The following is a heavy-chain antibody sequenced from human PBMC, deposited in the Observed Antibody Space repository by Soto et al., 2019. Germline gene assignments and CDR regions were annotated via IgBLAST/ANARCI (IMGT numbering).Heavy chain of an antibody. V-gene: IGHV1-3*01. CDR1: GYTFTSYA. CDR3: ARGCSGRGYYYYGMDV. CDR2: INAGNGNT. Sequence: QVQLVQSGAEVKKPGASVKVSCKASGYTFTSYAMHWVRQAPGQRLEWMGWINAGNGNTKYSQKFQGRVTITRDTSASTAYMELSSLRSEDTAVYYCARGCSGRGYYYYGMDVWGQGTTVTVSS. D-gene: IGHD3-10*02. J-gene: IGHJ6*02.